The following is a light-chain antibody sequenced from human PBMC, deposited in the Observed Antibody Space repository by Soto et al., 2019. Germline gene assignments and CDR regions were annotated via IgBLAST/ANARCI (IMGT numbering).Light chain of an antibody. CDR2: KIN. CDR1: SSNIGSNY. Sequence: QAVVTQPPSASGTPGQRVTISCSGSSSNIGSNYVYWYQQLPGAAPKLLIYKINQRPSGVPDRFSGSKSGTSASLAISGLRSEDEADYYCASWDDSLSGPVFGGGTKLTVL. J-gene: IGLJ3*02. CDR3: ASWDDSLSGPV. V-gene: IGLV1-47*01.